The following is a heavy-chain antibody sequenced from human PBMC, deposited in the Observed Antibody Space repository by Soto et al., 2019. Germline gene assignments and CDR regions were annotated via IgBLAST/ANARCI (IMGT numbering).Heavy chain of an antibody. D-gene: IGHD5-18*01. V-gene: IGHV4-59*01. CDR2: IYYSGST. J-gene: IGHJ4*02. CDR3: ARGSGYSYGPVWY. CDR1: GGSISSYY. Sequence: SETLSLTCTVSGGSISSYYWSWIRQPPGKGLEWIGYIYYSGSTNYNPSLKSRVTISVDTSKNQFSLKLSSVTAADTAVYYCARGSGYSYGPVWYWGQGTLVTVSS.